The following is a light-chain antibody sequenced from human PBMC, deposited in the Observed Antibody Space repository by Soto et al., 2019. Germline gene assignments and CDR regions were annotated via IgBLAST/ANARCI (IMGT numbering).Light chain of an antibody. CDR2: DAS. V-gene: IGKV1-33*01. CDR1: QDINNY. Sequence: DLQMTQSPSSLSASVGDRVTITCRASQDINNYLNWYQQKPGKAPKLLIYDASNLEAGVPIRFSGNGSGTDFTFTINSLQPEDLATYFCQQYDNLQVTFGPGTKVDLK. J-gene: IGKJ3*01. CDR3: QQYDNLQVT.